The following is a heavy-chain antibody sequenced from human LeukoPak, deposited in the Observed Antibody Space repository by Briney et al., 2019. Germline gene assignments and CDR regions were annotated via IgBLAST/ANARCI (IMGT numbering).Heavy chain of an antibody. CDR2: ISGSGGST. J-gene: IGHJ3*02. D-gene: IGHD3-3*01. CDR1: GFTFSSYA. V-gene: IGHV3-23*01. Sequence: SGGSLRLLCAASGFTFSSYAMSWVRQAPGKGLEWVSAISGSGGSTYYADSVKGRFTISRDNSKNTLYLQMNSLRAEDTAVYYCAKPRHDIWMGLSFGAFDIWGQGTMVTVSS. CDR3: AKPRHDIWMGLSFGAFDI.